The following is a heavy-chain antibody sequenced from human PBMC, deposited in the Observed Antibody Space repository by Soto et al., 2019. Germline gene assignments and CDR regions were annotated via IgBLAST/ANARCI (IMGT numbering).Heavy chain of an antibody. D-gene: IGHD4-4*01. CDR3: AKGDSDYYFDS. J-gene: IGHJ4*02. V-gene: IGHV3-23*01. CDR2: ISASGSNG. CDR1: GFTFSTYV. Sequence: PGGSLRLSCAASGFTFSTYVMAWVRQAPGRGLEWVSGISASGSNGFYTGSVKGRFIISRDNSKNTLYLQMNSLRVDDTALYFCAKGDSDYYFDSLGQGTLVTVSS.